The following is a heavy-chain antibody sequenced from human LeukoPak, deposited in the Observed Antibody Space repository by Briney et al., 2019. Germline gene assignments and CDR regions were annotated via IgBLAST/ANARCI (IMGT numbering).Heavy chain of an antibody. CDR1: GFTFNHYG. V-gene: IGHV3-33*01. Sequence: HPGRSLRLSCAAAGFTFNHYGMHWVRQAPGKGLQWVAVIWSDGTNQYYADSVKGRFTISRDDSGNTVYLQMNSLRPEDTGVYYCARDAQRGFDYSNSLEYWGQGTPVTVST. CDR3: ARDAQRGFDYSNSLEY. D-gene: IGHD4-11*01. J-gene: IGHJ4*02. CDR2: IWSDGTNQ.